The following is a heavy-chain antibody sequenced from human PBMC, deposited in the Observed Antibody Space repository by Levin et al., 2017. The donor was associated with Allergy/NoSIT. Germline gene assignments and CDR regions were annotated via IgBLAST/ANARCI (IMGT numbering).Heavy chain of an antibody. D-gene: IGHD6-13*01. J-gene: IGHJ3*02. Sequence: SVKVSCKAFGGTLSNNAISWVRQAPGQGIEWMGGIIPMFGKATYAQQFQGRVTITADKSTSTDYMQLRGLRSEDTAVYFCARDGDRKSSWPYDAFEIWGQGTVVAVSS. CDR1: GGTLSNNA. V-gene: IGHV1-69*06. CDR3: ARDGDRKSSWPYDAFEI. CDR2: IIPMFGKA.